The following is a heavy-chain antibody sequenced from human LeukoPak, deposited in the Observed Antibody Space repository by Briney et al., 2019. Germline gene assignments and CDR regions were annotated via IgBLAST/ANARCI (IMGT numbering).Heavy chain of an antibody. Sequence: ASVKVSCKASGYTFTSYYMHWVRQAPGQGLEWMGIINPSGGSTSYAQKFQGRVTMTRDTSTSTVYMELSSLRSEDTAVYYCARSPITNYDFWSGYYPSGAFDIWGQGTMVTVSS. CDR3: ARSPITNYDFWSGYYPSGAFDI. CDR1: GYTFTSYY. CDR2: INPSGGST. D-gene: IGHD3-3*01. J-gene: IGHJ3*02. V-gene: IGHV1-46*01.